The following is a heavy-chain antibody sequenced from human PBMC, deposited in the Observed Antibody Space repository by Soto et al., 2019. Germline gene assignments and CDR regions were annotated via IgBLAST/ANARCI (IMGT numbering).Heavy chain of an antibody. CDR2: IYYSGST. CDR1: GGSISSGGYY. J-gene: IGHJ5*02. D-gene: IGHD2-2*01. Sequence: QVQLQESGPGLVKPSQTLSLTCTVSGGSISSGGYYWSWIRQHPGKGLEWIGYIYYSGSTYYNPSLKSRVTLSVDTSKNQFSLKLSSVTAADTAVYYCARDLGYCISTSCYVGVGWFDPWGQGTLVTVSS. CDR3: ARDLGYCISTSCYVGVGWFDP. V-gene: IGHV4-31*03.